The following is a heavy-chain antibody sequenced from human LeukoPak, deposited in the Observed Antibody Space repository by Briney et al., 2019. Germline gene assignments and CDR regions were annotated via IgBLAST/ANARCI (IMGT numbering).Heavy chain of an antibody. Sequence: SETLSLTCTVSGGSISSGGYYWSWIRQHPGKGLEWIGYIYYSGSTYYNPSLKSRVTISVDTSKNQFSLKLSSVTAADTAVYYCARDVRGVENWFDPWGQGTLVTVSP. V-gene: IGHV4-31*03. CDR3: ARDVRGVENWFDP. J-gene: IGHJ5*02. D-gene: IGHD3-3*01. CDR1: GGSISSGGYY. CDR2: IYYSGST.